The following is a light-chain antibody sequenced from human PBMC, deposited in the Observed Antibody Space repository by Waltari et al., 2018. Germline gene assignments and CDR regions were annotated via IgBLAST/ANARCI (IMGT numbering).Light chain of an antibody. CDR2: STN. CDR3: VLYMGVALRV. J-gene: IGLJ3*02. Sequence: QTVVTQEPSFSVSPGGTVTLTCGLSSGSVSTSYYPSWYQQTPGQAPRTLIYSTNTRSSGVPDRFSGSILGNKAALTITGAQADDESDYYCVLYMGVALRVFGGGTKLTVL. V-gene: IGLV8-61*01. CDR1: SGSVSTSYY.